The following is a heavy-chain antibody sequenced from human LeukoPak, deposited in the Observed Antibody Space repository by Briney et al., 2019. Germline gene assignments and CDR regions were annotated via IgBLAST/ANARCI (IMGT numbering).Heavy chain of an antibody. CDR3: VRHEGSISGWPFDY. J-gene: IGHJ4*02. CDR2: MYLGDSET. CDR1: GYSFTNYW. V-gene: IGHV5-51*01. D-gene: IGHD6-19*01. Sequence: GESLKISCKGSGYSFTNYWIGWVRQMPGKGLEWTGIMYLGDSETRYSPSFQGQVTISADKSISTVYLQWSSLKASDTAMYYCVRHEGSISGWPFDYWGQGTLVTVSS.